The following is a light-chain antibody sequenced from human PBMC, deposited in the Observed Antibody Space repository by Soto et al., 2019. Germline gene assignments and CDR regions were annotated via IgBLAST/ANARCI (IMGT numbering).Light chain of an antibody. J-gene: IGKJ1*01. CDR2: DAS. Sequence: DIQMTQSPSTLSPYVGDRVTITCRASQSISSWLAWYQQKPGKAPKLLIYDASSLESGVPSRFSGSGSGTEFTLTISSLQSEDFAVYFCQQYADWPKTFGQGTKVDIK. CDR3: QQYADWPKT. CDR1: QSISSW. V-gene: IGKV1-5*01.